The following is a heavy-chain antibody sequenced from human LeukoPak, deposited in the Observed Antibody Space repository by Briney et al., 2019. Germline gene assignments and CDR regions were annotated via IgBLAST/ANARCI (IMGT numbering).Heavy chain of an antibody. CDR2: INPNSGGT. V-gene: IGHV1-2*02. D-gene: IGHD3-9*01. CDR1: GYTFTGYY. J-gene: IGHJ4*02. CDR3: ARDSYDILTGFQ. Sequence: ASVNVSFKASGYTFTGYYMHWVRQAPGQGLEWMGWINPNSGGTKYAEKFQGRVTMTRSTTISTAYMGLSRLRSDDTAVFYCARDSYDILTGFQWGQGTQVTVSS.